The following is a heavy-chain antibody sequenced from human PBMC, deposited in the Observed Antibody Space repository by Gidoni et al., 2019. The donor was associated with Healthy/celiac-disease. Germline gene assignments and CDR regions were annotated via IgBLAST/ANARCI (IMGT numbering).Heavy chain of an antibody. CDR2: INHSGST. Sequence: QVQLQQWGAGLLKPSETLSLTCAVYGGSFSGYYWSWIRKPPGKGLEWIGEINHSGSTNYNPSLKRRVTISVDTFKNQFSLKLSSVTAAYTAVYYCSREVLWFRGNNSYYYYGMDVWGQVTTVTVSS. D-gene: IGHD3-10*01. J-gene: IGHJ6*02. CDR1: GGSFSGYY. V-gene: IGHV4-34*01. CDR3: SREVLWFRGNNSYYYYGMDV.